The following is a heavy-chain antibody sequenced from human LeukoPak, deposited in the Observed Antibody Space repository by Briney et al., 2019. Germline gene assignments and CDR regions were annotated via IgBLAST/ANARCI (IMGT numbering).Heavy chain of an antibody. CDR3: AREGNTVTTFTWFDP. D-gene: IGHD4-17*01. V-gene: IGHV3-21*01. CDR2: ISSSSSYI. Sequence: GGSLRLSCAASGFTFSSYSMNWVRQAPGKGLEWVSSISSSSSYIYYADSVKGRFTISRDSAKNALYLQMNSLRAEDTAVYYCAREGNTVTTFTWFDPWGQGTLVTVSS. CDR1: GFTFSSYS. J-gene: IGHJ5*02.